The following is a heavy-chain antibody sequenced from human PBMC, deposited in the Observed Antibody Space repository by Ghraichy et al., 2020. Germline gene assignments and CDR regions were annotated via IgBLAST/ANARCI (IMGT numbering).Heavy chain of an antibody. Sequence: GGSLRLSCAASGFTFSSYAMSWVRQAPGKGLEWVSGISGSGGSTNYADSVKGRFTISRDNSKNTLYLQMNSLRAEDTAVYYCAKDAGYSTYYFDYWGQGTLVTVSS. CDR2: ISGSGGST. CDR1: GFTFSSYA. CDR3: AKDAGYSTYYFDY. J-gene: IGHJ4*02. V-gene: IGHV3-23*01. D-gene: IGHD4-11*01.